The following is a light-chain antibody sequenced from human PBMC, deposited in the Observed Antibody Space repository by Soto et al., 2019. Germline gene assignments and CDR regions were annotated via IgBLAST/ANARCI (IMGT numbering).Light chain of an antibody. CDR1: QGIRNY. Sequence: DIQMTQSPSSLSASVGDRVTITCRASQGIRNYLGWYLQKPGRAPKRLIYAASSLESGVPSRFSGSGSGTEFTLTISSLQPEDFATYYCLQHNSYPFTFGPGTKSGYQT. J-gene: IGKJ3*01. CDR3: LQHNSYPFT. V-gene: IGKV1-17*01. CDR2: AAS.